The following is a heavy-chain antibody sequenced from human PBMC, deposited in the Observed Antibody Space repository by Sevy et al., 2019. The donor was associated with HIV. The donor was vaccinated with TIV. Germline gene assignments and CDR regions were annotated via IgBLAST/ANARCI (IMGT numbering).Heavy chain of an antibody. CDR1: GFTFNYHF. D-gene: IGHD3-10*01. V-gene: IGHV3-21*06. J-gene: IGHJ4*02. CDR2: ISSASSYI. Sequence: GGSLRLSCAASGFTFNYHFMNWVRQLPGKGLEWVSYISSASSYINYSDSVKGRFTISRDNAKNLVFLEMNNLRPEDTAVYFCAKGDYYSYLYYLDYWGQGPLVTVSS. CDR3: AKGDYYSYLYYLDY.